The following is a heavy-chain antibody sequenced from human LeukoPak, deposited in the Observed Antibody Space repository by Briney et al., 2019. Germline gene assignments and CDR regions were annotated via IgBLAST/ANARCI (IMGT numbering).Heavy chain of an antibody. CDR2: ISSTSTYI. V-gene: IGHV3-21*01. Sequence: PGGSLRLSCAASGFTVSTNCMTWVRQAPGKGLEWVSSISSTSTYIYYADSVKGRFTISRDNAKKSLYLQMNSLRADDTAVYYCTRDEDEELVRDYWGQGTLVTVSS. J-gene: IGHJ4*02. D-gene: IGHD6-13*01. CDR1: GFTVSTNC. CDR3: TRDEDEELVRDY.